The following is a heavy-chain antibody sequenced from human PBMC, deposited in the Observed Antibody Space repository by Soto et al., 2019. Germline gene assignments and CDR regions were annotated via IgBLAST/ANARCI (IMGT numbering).Heavy chain of an antibody. CDR1: GFTFSSYS. D-gene: IGHD5-18*01. J-gene: IGHJ4*02. Sequence: GGSLRLSCAASGFTFSSYSMNWVRQAPGKGLEWVSYISSRRSNIYYADSVKGRFTISRDNAKNSLYLQMNSLRAEDTAVYYCAKDRRSRYSYGFGDYVYWGQETLVTVSS. CDR3: AKDRRSRYSYGFGDYVY. V-gene: IGHV3-48*01. CDR2: ISSRRSNI.